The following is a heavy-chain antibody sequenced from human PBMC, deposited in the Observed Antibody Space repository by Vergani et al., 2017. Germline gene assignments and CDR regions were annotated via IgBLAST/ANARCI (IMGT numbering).Heavy chain of an antibody. CDR3: ARGVITIRYLGDAFDI. CDR1: GGSISSSSYY. Sequence: QLQLQESGPGLVKPSETLSLTCTISGGSISSSSYYWGWIRQPPGKGLEWIGSIYYSGSTYYNPSLKSRVTISVDTSKNQFSLKLSSVTAADTAVYYCARGVITIRYLGDAFDIWGQGTMVTVSS. CDR2: IYYSGST. V-gene: IGHV4-39*01. D-gene: IGHD3-22*01. J-gene: IGHJ3*02.